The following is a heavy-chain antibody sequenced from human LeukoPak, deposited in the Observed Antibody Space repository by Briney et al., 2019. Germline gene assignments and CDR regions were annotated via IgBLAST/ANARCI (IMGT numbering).Heavy chain of an antibody. Sequence: ASVKVSCKASGYTFTSYFMHWVRQAPGQGLEWMGLVNPSGGSTNYAQKFQGRVTMTRDMSTSTVFMELDSLRSEGTAVYYCARGPGDLGDYWGQGTLVTVSS. CDR2: VNPSGGST. J-gene: IGHJ4*02. CDR1: GYTFTSYF. D-gene: IGHD7-27*01. V-gene: IGHV1-46*01. CDR3: ARGPGDLGDY.